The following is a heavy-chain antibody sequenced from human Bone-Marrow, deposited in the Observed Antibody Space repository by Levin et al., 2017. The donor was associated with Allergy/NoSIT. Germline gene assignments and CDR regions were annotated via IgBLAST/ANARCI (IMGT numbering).Heavy chain of an antibody. J-gene: IGHJ3*01. CDR1: GFSFDDYS. Sequence: QSGGSLRLSCAASGFSFDDYSMHWVRQVPGKGLEWVSLISWDGGSTYYADSVKGRFTVSRDNSKSCLYLLMNSLRAEDSALYYCVKDMGAGAFDEWGQGTMVTVSS. V-gene: IGHV3-43*01. CDR2: ISWDGGST. D-gene: IGHD1-26*01. CDR3: VKDMGAGAFDE.